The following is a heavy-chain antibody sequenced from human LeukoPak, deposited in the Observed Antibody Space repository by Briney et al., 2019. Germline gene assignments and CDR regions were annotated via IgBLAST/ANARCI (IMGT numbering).Heavy chain of an antibody. CDR1: GGSISSSTYY. D-gene: IGHD4-17*01. CDR3: ARSSLHVYGDYVPWGFDY. CDR2: INYSGYK. V-gene: IGHV4-39*07. J-gene: IGHJ4*02. Sequence: SETLSLTCAVSGGSISSSTYYWGWIRQPPGKGLEWIGSINYSGYKYDNPSLKSRVTISVDTSKNQFSLKLSSVTAADTAVYYCARSSLHVYGDYVPWGFDYWGQGTLVTVSS.